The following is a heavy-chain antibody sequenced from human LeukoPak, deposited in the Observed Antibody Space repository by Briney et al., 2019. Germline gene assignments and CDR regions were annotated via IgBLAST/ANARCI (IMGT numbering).Heavy chain of an antibody. CDR3: ARDRTGQQLISRKEYYYMDV. D-gene: IGHD4-11*01. V-gene: IGHV3-66*01. CDR1: GFSVSSNY. J-gene: IGHJ6*03. CDR2: IYSGSST. Sequence: HRGGSLRLSCAASGFSVSSNYMTWARQAPGKGLEWVSVIYSGSSTYYADSVKGRFTISRDNSKNTLYLQMNSLRAEDTAVYYCARDRTGQQLISRKEYYYMDVWGKGATVTISS.